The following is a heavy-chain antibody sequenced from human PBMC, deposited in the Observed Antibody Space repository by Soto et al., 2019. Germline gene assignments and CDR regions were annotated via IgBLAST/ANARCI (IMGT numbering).Heavy chain of an antibody. J-gene: IGHJ6*02. V-gene: IGHV3-74*01. D-gene: IGHD3-9*01. CDR2: INSDGSST. CDR1: GVTFSSYW. CDR3: AREYYDILTGYYPYYYYGMDV. Sequence: PGGSLRLSCADSGVTFSSYWMHWVRQAPGKGLVWVSRINSDGSSTSYADSVKGRFTISRDNAKNTLYLQMNSLRAEDTAVYYCAREYYDILTGYYPYYYYGMDVWGQGTKVTVSS.